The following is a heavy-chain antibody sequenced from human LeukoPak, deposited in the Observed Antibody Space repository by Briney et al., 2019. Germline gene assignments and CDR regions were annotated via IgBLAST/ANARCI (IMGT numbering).Heavy chain of an antibody. Sequence: QPGGSLRLSCVASGFTFDTFAMSWVRQAPGKGLEWVSGIGNTETYYSDSVKGRFTISRDNSKSTIYLHMSNLRAEDTALYYCARDGHAFNSNWDYFEYWGQGTPVTVSS. CDR1: GFTFDTFA. V-gene: IGHV3-23*01. CDR3: ARDGHAFNSNWDYFEY. CDR2: IGNTET. D-gene: IGHD7-27*01. J-gene: IGHJ4*02.